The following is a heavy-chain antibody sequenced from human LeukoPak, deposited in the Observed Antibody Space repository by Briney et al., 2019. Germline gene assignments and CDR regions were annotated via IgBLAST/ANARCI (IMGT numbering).Heavy chain of an antibody. D-gene: IGHD6-25*01. V-gene: IGHV3-64D*06. J-gene: IGHJ4*02. Sequence: PGGSLRLSCSASGFTFSSYGMHWVRQAPGKGLEYVSTSSSNGGSTYYADSVKGRFTISRDNSKNTLYLQMSSLRAEDTAVYHCVKGQRLVDYWGQGTLVTVSS. CDR3: VKGQRLVDY. CDR2: SSSNGGST. CDR1: GFTFSSYG.